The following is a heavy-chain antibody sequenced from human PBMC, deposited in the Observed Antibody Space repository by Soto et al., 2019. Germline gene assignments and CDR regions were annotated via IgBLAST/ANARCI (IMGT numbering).Heavy chain of an antibody. V-gene: IGHV4-34*02. Sequence: QVQLQQWGAGLLKPSATLSLTCAVHGGSFSGYYWTWIRQAPGKGLEWVGEATHSGGTNYSPSLRSRVTISVDTSGKQFSLRLSSVTAAYPAIYYCARGLEMVWFGEETFGVDVCGQGTTVTVSS. CDR3: ARGLEMVWFGEETFGVDV. J-gene: IGHJ6*02. D-gene: IGHD3-10*01. CDR1: GGSFSGYY. CDR2: ATHSGGT.